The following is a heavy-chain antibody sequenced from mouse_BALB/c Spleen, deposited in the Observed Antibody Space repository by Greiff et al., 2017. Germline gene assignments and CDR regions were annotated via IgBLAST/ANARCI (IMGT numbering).Heavy chain of an antibody. CDR2: ISYSGST. CDR1: GYSITSDYA. D-gene: IGHD1-1*01. J-gene: IGHJ3*01. V-gene: IGHV3-2*02. CDR3: AHYGSGAY. Sequence: EVKLQQSGPGLVKPSQSLSLTCTVTGYSITSDYAWNWIRQFPGNKLEWMGYISYSGSTSYNPSLKSRISITRDTSKNQFFLQLNSVTTEDTATYYCAHYGSGAYWGQGTLVTVSA.